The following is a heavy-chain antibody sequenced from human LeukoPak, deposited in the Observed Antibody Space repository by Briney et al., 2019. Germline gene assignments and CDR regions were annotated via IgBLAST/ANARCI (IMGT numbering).Heavy chain of an antibody. Sequence: SQTLSLTCTVSGGSISSGSNYWGCIRQPAGKGLEWIVRIYTSGRTNYNPSLKSRVTISVDTSKNQFALKPSSVTAANTAVYYGARGGQLWFYAFDIWGQGTMVTVSS. D-gene: IGHD5-18*01. CDR2: IYTSGRT. J-gene: IGHJ3*02. V-gene: IGHV4-61*02. CDR1: GGSISSGSNY. CDR3: ARGGQLWFYAFDI.